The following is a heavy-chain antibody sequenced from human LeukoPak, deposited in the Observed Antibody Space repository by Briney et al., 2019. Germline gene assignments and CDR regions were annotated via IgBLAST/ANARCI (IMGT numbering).Heavy chain of an antibody. CDR1: GFTFSNAW. CDR2: IKSKTDGGTT. Sequence: GGSLTLSCAAPGFTFSNAWMGWVRQAPGKGLEWVGHIKSKTDGGTTDYAAPVKGRFTISRDDSKNTLSLQMDSLKTEDTAVYYCTACTWMSWGQGTLVTVSS. V-gene: IGHV3-15*01. J-gene: IGHJ5*02. CDR3: TACTWMS. D-gene: IGHD5-12*01.